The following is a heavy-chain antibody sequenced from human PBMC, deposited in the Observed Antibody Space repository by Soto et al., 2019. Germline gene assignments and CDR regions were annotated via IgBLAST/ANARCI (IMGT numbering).Heavy chain of an antibody. Sequence: EVQLVESGGGLVQPGGSLRLSCAASGFTFSSYWMSWVRQAPGRGREGVANIKQDGSEKYYVDSVKGRFTISRDNAKNSLYLQMNSLRAEDTAVYYCARLVRGVIISWAPDYWGQGTLVTVSS. CDR1: GFTFSSYW. CDR2: IKQDGSEK. CDR3: ARLVRGVIISWAPDY. D-gene: IGHD3-10*01. J-gene: IGHJ4*02. V-gene: IGHV3-7*01.